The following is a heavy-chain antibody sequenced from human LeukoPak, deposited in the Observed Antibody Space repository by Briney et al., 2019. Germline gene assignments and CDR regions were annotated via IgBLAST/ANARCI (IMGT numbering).Heavy chain of an antibody. J-gene: IGHJ4*02. CDR2: ISYDGNNK. Sequence: GGSLRLSCAASGFTFSSYGMHWVRQAPGKGLEWVALISYDGNNKYYADSVKGRFTISRDTSKNTLYLQMNSLRVEDTAVYFCAKDQRGDILTGSPFDHWGQGTLVTVSS. D-gene: IGHD3-9*01. V-gene: IGHV3-30*18. CDR3: AKDQRGDILTGSPFDH. CDR1: GFTFSSYG.